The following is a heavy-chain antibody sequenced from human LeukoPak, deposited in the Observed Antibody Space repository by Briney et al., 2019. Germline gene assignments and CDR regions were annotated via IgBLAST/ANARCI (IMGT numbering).Heavy chain of an antibody. CDR1: GYTFTGSGWY. Sequence: GDSVKVSCKASGYTFTGSGWYLYWLRQAPGQGLEGVGWLHPNNGATGYAQKFQGRVAMTTDTPISTAYMLLSRLRPDDIAIYYSSRDGPGQMVVFDYRGQGSLVTVSS. J-gene: IGHJ4*02. CDR2: LHPNNGAT. CDR3: SRDGPGQMVVFDY. D-gene: IGHD2-8*01. V-gene: IGHV1-2*02.